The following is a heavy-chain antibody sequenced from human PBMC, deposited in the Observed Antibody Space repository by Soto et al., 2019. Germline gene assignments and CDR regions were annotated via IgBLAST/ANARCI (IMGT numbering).Heavy chain of an antibody. J-gene: IGHJ3*01. D-gene: IGHD2-15*01. CDR1: GFTFNYYW. CDR3: VRGAKGGFGL. Sequence: EVQLVESEGGLVQRGGSLRLSCAASGFTFNYYWMHWVRQAPGQGLVWVSHIHSDGSTTTYADSVKGRFTISRDNAKNTQYLQMNSLSAEDTAVTYCVRGAKGGFGLWGQGTTVTVSS. V-gene: IGHV3-74*01. CDR2: IHSDGSTT.